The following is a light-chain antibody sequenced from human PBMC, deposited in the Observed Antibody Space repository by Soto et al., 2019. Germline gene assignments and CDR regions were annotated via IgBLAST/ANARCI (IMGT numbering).Light chain of an antibody. Sequence: SYELTQPPSVSVAPGQTARITCGGDNIRSRSVHWYQQKPGQAPEVVLYDDSDRPSGIPERFSGTNSGNTATLTISRVEAGDEADYYCQVWDSSSDHSAVFGGGTQLTVL. CDR3: QVWDSSSDHSAV. CDR1: NIRSRS. V-gene: IGLV3-21*02. J-gene: IGLJ7*01. CDR2: DDS.